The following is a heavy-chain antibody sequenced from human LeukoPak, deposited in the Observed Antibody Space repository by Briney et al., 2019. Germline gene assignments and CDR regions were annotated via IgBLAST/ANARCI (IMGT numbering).Heavy chain of an antibody. CDR1: GGSLSGYY. CDR3: AREVSTKATTGTLFYHYFDT. V-gene: IGHV4-39*07. CDR2: VYYIGHT. D-gene: IGHD1-1*01. Sequence: SETLSLTCAVYGGSLSGYYWGWLRQPPGKGLEWVGSVYYIGHTYKNLSLKSRVTISIDTSKTQFSLRLPSVTAADTAVYYCAREVSTKATTGTLFYHYFDTWGQGTLVTVSS. J-gene: IGHJ5*02.